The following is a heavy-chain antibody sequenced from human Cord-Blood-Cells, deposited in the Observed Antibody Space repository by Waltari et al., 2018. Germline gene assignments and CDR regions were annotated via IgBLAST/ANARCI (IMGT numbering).Heavy chain of an antibody. CDR2: INPNSGGT. Sequence: QVQLVQSGAEVKKPGASVKVSRKASGYTFTGYYMHWVRQAPGQGLEWMGLINPNSGGTNYAQKLQGRVTMTRDTSSSTAYMELSRLRSDDTAMYYCARGVDCSSTSCYNWFDPWGQGTLVTVSS. CDR1: GYTFTGYY. CDR3: ARGVDCSSTSCYNWFDP. V-gene: IGHV1-2*02. D-gene: IGHD2-2*01. J-gene: IGHJ5*02.